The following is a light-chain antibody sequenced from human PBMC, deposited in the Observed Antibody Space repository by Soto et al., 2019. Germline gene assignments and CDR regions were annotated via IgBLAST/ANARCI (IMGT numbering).Light chain of an antibody. J-gene: IGLJ3*02. CDR2: EGT. V-gene: IGLV2-23*01. CDR3: CSYAGSSTLV. CDR1: SSDVGSYNL. Sequence: QSALTQPASVSGSPGQSITISCTGTSSDVGSYNLVSWYQQHPGKAPKLMLYEGTKRPSGVSNRFSASKSGNTASLTISGLQAEDEADYYCCSYAGSSTLVFGGGTKLTVL.